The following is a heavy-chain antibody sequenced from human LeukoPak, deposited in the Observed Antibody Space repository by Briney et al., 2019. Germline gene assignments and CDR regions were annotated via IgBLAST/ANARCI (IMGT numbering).Heavy chain of an antibody. J-gene: IGHJ6*03. CDR3: ARTTADYYYMDV. Sequence: PGGSLRLSCAASGFTFSSYSMNWVRQAPGKGLEWVSSISSSSSYIYYADSVKGRFTISRDNAKNSLYLQMNSLRAEDTAVYCCARTTADYYYMDVWGKGTTVTVSS. CDR2: ISSSSSYI. V-gene: IGHV3-21*01. D-gene: IGHD1-1*01. CDR1: GFTFSSYS.